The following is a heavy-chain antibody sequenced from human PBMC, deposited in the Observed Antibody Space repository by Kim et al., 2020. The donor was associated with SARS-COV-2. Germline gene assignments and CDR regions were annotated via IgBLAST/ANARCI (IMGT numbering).Heavy chain of an antibody. V-gene: IGHV1-8*01. Sequence: ASVKVSCKASGYTFTSYDIYWVRQATGQGLEWMGWMNPNSGNTGYAQKFQGRVTMTRNTSRSTAYMELSSLRSEDTAVYYCARGGKKKFIVVVVTYYYYVLHLRPEGPAVSVPS. CDR3: ARGGKKKFIVVVVTYYYYVLHL. D-gene: IGHD2-15*01. CDR1: GYTFTSYD. J-gene: IGHJ6*01. CDR2: MNPNSGNT.